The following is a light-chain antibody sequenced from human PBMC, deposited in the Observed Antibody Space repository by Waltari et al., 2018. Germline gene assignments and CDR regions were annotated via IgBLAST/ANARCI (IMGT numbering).Light chain of an antibody. CDR1: QSVLYSSNNKNY. CDR2: WAS. V-gene: IGKV4-1*01. J-gene: IGKJ3*01. Sequence: DIVMTQSPDSLAVSLGERATINCKPSQSVLYSSNNKNYLAWSQQKPGQPPKLLIYWASTRESGVPDRFSGSGSGTDFTLTISSLQAEDVAVYYCQQYYSTPFTFGPGTKVDIK. CDR3: QQYYSTPFT.